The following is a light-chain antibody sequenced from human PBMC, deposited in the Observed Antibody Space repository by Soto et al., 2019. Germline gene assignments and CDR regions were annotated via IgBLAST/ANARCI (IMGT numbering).Light chain of an antibody. V-gene: IGKV1-17*01. CDR3: LQHNSYPRA. Sequence: DIQMTQSPSSLSASVGDRVTITCRASQVIGNDLGWYQQKPGKAPKRLIYAASSLESGVPARFSGSGSGTELTLTISSLQPEDFATYYCLQHNSYPRAFGQGTKVELK. J-gene: IGKJ1*01. CDR1: QVIGND. CDR2: AAS.